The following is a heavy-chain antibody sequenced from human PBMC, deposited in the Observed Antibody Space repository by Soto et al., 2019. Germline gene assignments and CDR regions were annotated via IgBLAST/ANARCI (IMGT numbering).Heavy chain of an antibody. Sequence: GGSLRLSCAASGFTFSNHWMTWVRQAPGKGLEWVASVKKDGSEIYYGDSVKGRFTISRDNAKNSLFLQLNSLRAEDTAMYYCARDPGISSGWYYFDYSGQRTLLSVSS. CDR3: ARDPGISSGWYYFDY. V-gene: IGHV3-7*05. CDR1: GFTFSNHW. CDR2: VKKDGSEI. J-gene: IGHJ4*02. D-gene: IGHD6-19*01.